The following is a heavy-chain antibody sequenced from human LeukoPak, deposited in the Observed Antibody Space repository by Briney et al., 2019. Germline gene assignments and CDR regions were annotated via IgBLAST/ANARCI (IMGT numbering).Heavy chain of an antibody. CDR3: ARTYYYGSGSYYPSDY. CDR1: GFTFSSYS. D-gene: IGHD3-10*01. V-gene: IGHV3-21*01. CDR2: ISSSSSYI. Sequence: GGSLRLSCAASGFTFSSYSMNWVCQAPGKGLEWVSSISSSSSYIYYADSVKGRFTISRDNAKNSLYLQMNSLRAEDTAVYYCARTYYYGSGSYYPSDYWGQGTLVTVSS. J-gene: IGHJ4*02.